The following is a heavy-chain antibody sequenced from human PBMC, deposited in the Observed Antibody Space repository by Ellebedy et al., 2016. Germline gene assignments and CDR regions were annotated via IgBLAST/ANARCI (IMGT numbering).Heavy chain of an antibody. CDR2: IWYDGSNK. D-gene: IGHD6-6*01. CDR3: ARDWAGGQLGLIDY. J-gene: IGHJ4*02. V-gene: IGHV3-33*01. CDR1: GFTFSSYG. Sequence: GESLKISCAASGFTFSSYGMHWVRQAPGKGLEWVAVIWYDGSNKYYADSVKGRFTISRDNSKNTLYLQMNSLRAEDTAVYYCARDWAGGQLGLIDYWGQGTLVTVSS.